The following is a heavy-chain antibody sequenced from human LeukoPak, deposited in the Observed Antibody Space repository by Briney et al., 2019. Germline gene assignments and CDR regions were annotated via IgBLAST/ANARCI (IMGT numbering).Heavy chain of an antibody. CDR3: ARDMHDYGDY. Sequence: GRSLRLSCAASGFTFSSYAMHWVRQAPGKGLEWVAVISYDGSNKYYADSVKGRFTISRDNSENTLYLQMNSLRAEDTAVYYCARDMHDYGDYWGQGTLVTVSS. J-gene: IGHJ4*02. CDR2: ISYDGSNK. V-gene: IGHV3-30-3*01. CDR1: GFTFSSYA. D-gene: IGHD4-17*01.